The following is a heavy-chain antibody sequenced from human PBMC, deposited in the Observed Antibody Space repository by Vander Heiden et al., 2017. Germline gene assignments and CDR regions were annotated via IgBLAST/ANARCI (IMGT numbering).Heavy chain of an antibody. CDR1: GFTFSDYY. Sequence: QVQLVESGGGLVKPGGSLRLSCAASGFTFSDYYMNWIGQAPGKGLEWVSYISSGSSYTNYADSVKGRFTISRDNAKNSLYLQMNSLRAEDTAVYYCARARTTAHDAFDIWGQGTMVTVSS. J-gene: IGHJ3*02. V-gene: IGHV3-11*06. D-gene: IGHD1-7*01. CDR3: ARARTTAHDAFDI. CDR2: ISSGSSYT.